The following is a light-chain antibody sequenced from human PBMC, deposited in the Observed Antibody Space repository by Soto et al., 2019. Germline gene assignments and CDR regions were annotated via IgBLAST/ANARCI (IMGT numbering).Light chain of an antibody. J-gene: IGLJ1*01. V-gene: IGLV2-14*03. Sequence: QSALTQPASVSGSPGQSITISCTATSSDVGGYNYVSWYQHHPGKAPELLIYDVSIRPSGVSNRFSGSKSGHTASLTISGLQAEDEADYYCSSYASSSTYVFGTGTKVTVL. CDR3: SSYASSSTYV. CDR1: SSDVGGYNY. CDR2: DVS.